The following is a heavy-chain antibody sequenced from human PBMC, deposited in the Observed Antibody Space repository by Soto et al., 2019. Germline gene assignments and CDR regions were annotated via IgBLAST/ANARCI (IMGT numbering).Heavy chain of an antibody. CDR3: ARHGPGGSYSDY. CDR1: SGSISSSSYY. D-gene: IGHD1-26*01. J-gene: IGHJ4*02. V-gene: IGHV4-39*01. Sequence: QLQLQESGPGLVKPSETLSLTCTVSSGSISSSSYYWGWIRQPLGKGLEWIGSIYYSGSTYYNPSLKSRVTISVDTSKNQFSQTLSSVTAADTAVYYCARHGPGGSYSDYWGQGTLVTVSS. CDR2: IYYSGST.